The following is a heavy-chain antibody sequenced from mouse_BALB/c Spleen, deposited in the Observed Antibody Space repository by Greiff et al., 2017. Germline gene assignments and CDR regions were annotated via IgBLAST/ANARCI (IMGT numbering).Heavy chain of an antibody. D-gene: IGHD1-2*01. V-gene: IGHV1-63*02. CDR3: ARGGPFTTAKAWFAY. CDR1: GYTFTNYW. J-gene: IGHJ3*01. Sequence: ESGAELVRPGTSVKMSCKAAGYTFTNYWIGWVKQRPGHGLEWIGDIYPGGGYTNYNEKFKGKATLTADTSSSTAYMQLSSLTSEDSAIYYCARGGPFTTAKAWFAYWGQGTLVTVSA. CDR2: IYPGGGYT.